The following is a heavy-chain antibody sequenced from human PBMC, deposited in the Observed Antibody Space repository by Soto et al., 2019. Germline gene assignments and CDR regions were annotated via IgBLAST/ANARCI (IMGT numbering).Heavy chain of an antibody. CDR1: GFTFSSYA. J-gene: IGHJ4*02. CDR2: MSSSGGST. Sequence: EAQLLESGGGLVQPGGTLRLSCGASGFTFSSYAMSWVRQAPGKGLEWVSGMSSSGGSTYYADSVKGRFTISRDNSKNTLYLQMNSLRAEDTAVYYCANNLLYDYVDYYFDYWGQGTLVTVSS. D-gene: IGHD3-10*02. CDR3: ANNLLYDYVDYYFDY. V-gene: IGHV3-23*01.